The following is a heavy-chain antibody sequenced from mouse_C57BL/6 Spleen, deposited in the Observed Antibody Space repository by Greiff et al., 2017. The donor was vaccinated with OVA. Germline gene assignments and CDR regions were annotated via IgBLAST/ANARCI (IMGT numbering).Heavy chain of an antibody. CDR2: IWRGGST. Sequence: QVQLQQSGPGLVQPSQSLSITCTVSGFSLTSYGVHWVRQSPGKGLEWLGVIWRGGSTDYNAAFMSRLSITKDNSKSQVFFKMNSLQADDTAIYYCAKGPTGTGYYFDYWGQGTTLTVSS. D-gene: IGHD4-1*01. CDR3: AKGPTGTGYYFDY. V-gene: IGHV2-5*01. J-gene: IGHJ2*01. CDR1: GFSLTSYG.